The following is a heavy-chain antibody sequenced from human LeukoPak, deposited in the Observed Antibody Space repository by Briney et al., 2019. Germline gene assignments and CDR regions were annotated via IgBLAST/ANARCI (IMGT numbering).Heavy chain of an antibody. J-gene: IGHJ4*02. CDR3: ARDKCGSSDCTYDYFDY. Sequence: GRSLRLSCGASGFTFDDYWMSWVRQAPGQGLEWVANINQDGSEKYYLDSAKGRFTISRDNARNSLYLQVNSLRAEDTAVYYCARDKCGSSDCTYDYFDYWGQGTLVTVSS. V-gene: IGHV3-7*01. CDR2: INQDGSEK. CDR1: GFTFDDYW. D-gene: IGHD2-2*01.